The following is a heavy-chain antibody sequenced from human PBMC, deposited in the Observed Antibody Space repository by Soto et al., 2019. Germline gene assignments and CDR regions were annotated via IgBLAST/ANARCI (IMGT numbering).Heavy chain of an antibody. CDR3: AKDSRYFSPQDGMDV. Sequence: EVQLLESGGGLVQPGGSLRLPCAASGFTFSSHAMSWVRQAPGKGLEWVSAISGSGGSTYYADSVKGRFTISRDNSQNTLYLQMNSLRAEDTAVYYCAKDSRYFSPQDGMDVWGQGTTVTVSS. J-gene: IGHJ6*02. CDR2: ISGSGGST. CDR1: GFTFSSHA. D-gene: IGHD3-9*01. V-gene: IGHV3-23*01.